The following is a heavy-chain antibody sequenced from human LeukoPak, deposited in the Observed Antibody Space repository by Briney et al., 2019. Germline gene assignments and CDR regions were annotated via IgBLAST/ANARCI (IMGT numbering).Heavy chain of an antibody. CDR2: IYYSGST. V-gene: IGHV4-59*08. CDR3: ARQSHYVVVPAAPHPWNNWFDP. J-gene: IGHJ5*02. Sequence: SETLSLTCTVSGGSISSYYWSWIRQPPGKGLEWIGYIYYSGSTNYNPSLKSRVTISVDTSENQFSLKLSSVTAADTAVYYCARQSHYVVVPAAPHPWNNWFDPWGQGTLVTVSS. D-gene: IGHD2-2*01. CDR1: GGSISSYY.